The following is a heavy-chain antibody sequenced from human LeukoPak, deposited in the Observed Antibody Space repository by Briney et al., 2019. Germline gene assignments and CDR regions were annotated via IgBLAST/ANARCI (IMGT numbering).Heavy chain of an antibody. D-gene: IGHD3-22*01. J-gene: IGHJ4*02. Sequence: SETLSLTCAVYGGSFRGYYWSRIREPPGKGLDWIGEINHSGSTNYNPSLKSRVTISVDTSKNQFSLKLSSVTAADTAVYYCARESYYDSSGPFDYWGQGTLVTVSS. V-gene: IGHV4-34*01. CDR1: GGSFRGYY. CDR3: ARESYYDSSGPFDY. CDR2: INHSGST.